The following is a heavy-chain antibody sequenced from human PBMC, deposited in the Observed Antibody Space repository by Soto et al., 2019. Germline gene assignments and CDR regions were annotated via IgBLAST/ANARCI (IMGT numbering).Heavy chain of an antibody. CDR1: GFTFSAYA. Sequence: EVQLLESGGGLVQPGGSLRLSCAASGFTFSAYAMGWVRQAPGKGLEWVSTIHGGGGATHYADSVKGRFTISRDDSKNTLYAHMNSLRAEDTAVYYFAKFGGHPLEYWYLDFWGRGTLVTVSS. CDR3: AKFGGHPLEYWYLDF. J-gene: IGHJ2*01. CDR2: IHGGGGAT. V-gene: IGHV3-23*01. D-gene: IGHD3-16*01.